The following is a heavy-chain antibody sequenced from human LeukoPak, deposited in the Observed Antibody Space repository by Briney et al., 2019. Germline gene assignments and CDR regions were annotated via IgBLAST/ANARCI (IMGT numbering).Heavy chain of an antibody. V-gene: IGHV4-59*11. Sequence: SETLSLTCSVSGGSISSHYWSWIRQPPGEGLEWLGYITYSGGTNYNPSLKSRVTISRDTSKNQFSLKVSSLTAADTAVYYCTRVSSRSLEIDYWGQGTLVTVSS. J-gene: IGHJ4*02. CDR3: TRVSSRSLEIDY. CDR2: ITYSGGT. D-gene: IGHD6-6*01. CDR1: GGSISSHY.